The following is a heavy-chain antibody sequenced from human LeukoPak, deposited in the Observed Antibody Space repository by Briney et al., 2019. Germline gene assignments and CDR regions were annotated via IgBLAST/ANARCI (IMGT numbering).Heavy chain of an antibody. CDR1: GGSISSSSYY. D-gene: IGHD3-16*01. J-gene: IGHJ4*02. Sequence: SETLSLTCTVSGGSISSSSYYWSWIRQPPGKGLEWIGYIYYSGSTNYNPSLKSRVTISVDTSKNQFSLKLSSVTAADTAVYYCARKVMGLDYWGQGTLVTVSS. V-gene: IGHV4-61*01. CDR3: ARKVMGLDY. CDR2: IYYSGST.